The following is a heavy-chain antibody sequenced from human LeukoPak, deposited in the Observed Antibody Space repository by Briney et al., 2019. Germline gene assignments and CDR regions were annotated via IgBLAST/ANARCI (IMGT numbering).Heavy chain of an antibody. CDR3: ARGTINGWDHYFDS. Sequence: PQTPSLTCTLSRGSPRRADYYCGCIRQPPGEGLEWIASIYHSERTYYSPSIQSRVTKSVDTSKNQFSVKLSSVTAADTAVYFCARGTINGWDHYFDSWGQGTQVTVSS. D-gene: IGHD6-19*01. CDR2: IYHSERT. J-gene: IGHJ4*02. CDR1: RGSPRRADYY. V-gene: IGHV4-39*07.